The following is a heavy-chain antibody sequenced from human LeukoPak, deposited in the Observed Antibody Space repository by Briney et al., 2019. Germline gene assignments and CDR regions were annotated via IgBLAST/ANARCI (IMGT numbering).Heavy chain of an antibody. CDR1: GYTFSSYD. V-gene: IGHV1-69*13. J-gene: IGHJ4*02. CDR3: ARDEPLYYDFWSGYTPHFDY. CDR2: IIPIFGTA. Sequence: EASVTVSCTASGYTFSSYDINWVRPAPGQGLERMGGIIPIFGTANYAQKFQGRVTITADESTSTAYMELSSLRSEDTAVYYCARDEPLYYDFWSGYTPHFDYWGQGTLVTVSS. D-gene: IGHD3-3*01.